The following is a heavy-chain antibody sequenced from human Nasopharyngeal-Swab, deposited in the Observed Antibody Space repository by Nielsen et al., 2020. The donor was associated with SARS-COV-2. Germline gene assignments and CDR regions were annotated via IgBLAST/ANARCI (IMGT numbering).Heavy chain of an antibody. J-gene: IGHJ6*02. D-gene: IGHD2-21*01. V-gene: IGHV3-23*01. CDR1: GFTFNSYA. CDR3: AKAPYLRGLDV. Sequence: GGSLRLSCAASGFTFNSYAMSWVRQAPGKGLEWVSIISGSGDTTYYADSAKDRFTIPRDNSKNTLYLQTNSLRVEDTAVYYCAKAPYLRGLDVWGQGTTVTVSS. CDR2: ISGSGDTT.